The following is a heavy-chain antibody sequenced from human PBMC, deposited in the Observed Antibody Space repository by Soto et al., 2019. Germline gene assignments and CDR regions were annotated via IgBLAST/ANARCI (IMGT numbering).Heavy chain of an antibody. Sequence: PGESLKISCKGSGYSFTSYWIGGVRQMPGKGLEWMGIIYPGDSDTRYSPSFQGQVTISADKSISTAYLQWSSLKASDTAMYYCARPHYYASSGHDAFDIWGQGTMVTVSS. CDR3: ARPHYYASSGHDAFDI. J-gene: IGHJ3*02. V-gene: IGHV5-51*01. CDR1: GYSFTSYW. CDR2: IYPGDSDT. D-gene: IGHD3-22*01.